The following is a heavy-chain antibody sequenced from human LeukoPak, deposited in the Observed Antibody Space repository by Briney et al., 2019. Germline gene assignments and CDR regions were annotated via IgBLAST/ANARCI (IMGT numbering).Heavy chain of an antibody. J-gene: IGHJ4*02. V-gene: IGHV3-23*01. CDR1: GFTFSSYA. CDR2: ISGSGGST. CDR3: ALLPTYYYGSGSYKDY. Sequence: GGSLRLSCAASGFTFSSYAMSWVRQAPGKGLEWVSAISGSGGSTYYADSGKGRFTISRDNSKNTLYLQMNSLRAEDTDVYYCALLPTYYYGSGSYKDYWGQGTLVTVSS. D-gene: IGHD3-10*01.